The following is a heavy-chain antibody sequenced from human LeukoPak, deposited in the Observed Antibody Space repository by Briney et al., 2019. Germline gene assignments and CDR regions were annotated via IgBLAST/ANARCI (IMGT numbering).Heavy chain of an antibody. CDR3: AKDPTYCSSTSCRAEYFQH. V-gene: IGHV3-23*01. CDR1: GFTFSSYA. CDR2: ISGSGGST. D-gene: IGHD2-2*01. Sequence: GGSLRLSCAASGFTFSSYAMSWVRQAPGKGLEWVSAISGSGGSTYYADSVKGRFTISRDNSKNTLYLQMNSLRAEDTAVYYCAKDPTYCSSTSCRAEYFQHWGQSTLVTVSS. J-gene: IGHJ1*01.